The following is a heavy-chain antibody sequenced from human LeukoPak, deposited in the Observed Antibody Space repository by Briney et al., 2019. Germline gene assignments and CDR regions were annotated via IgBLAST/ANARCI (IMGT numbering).Heavy chain of an antibody. CDR1: GFTVSSNY. Sequence: PGGSLRLSCAASGFTVSSNYMSWVRQAPGKGLEWVSVIYSGGSTYYADSVKGRFTISRDNSKNTLYLQMNSLRAEDTAVYYCARVARGHSSWYLYRSYYYYYMDVWGKGTTVTVSS. D-gene: IGHD6-13*01. J-gene: IGHJ6*03. CDR2: IYSGGST. V-gene: IGHV3-66*01. CDR3: ARVARGHSSWYLYRSYYYYYMDV.